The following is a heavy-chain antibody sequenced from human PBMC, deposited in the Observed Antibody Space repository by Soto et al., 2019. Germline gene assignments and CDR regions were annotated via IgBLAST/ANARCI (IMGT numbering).Heavy chain of an antibody. V-gene: IGHV1-46*03. Sequence: ASVKVSCKASGYTFTSYYMHWVRQAPGQGLEWMGIINPSGGSTSYAQKFQGRVTMTRDTSTSTVYMELSSLRSEDTAVYYCAREGYSSSSHAGGWFDPWGQGTLVTVSS. CDR3: AREGYSSSSHAGGWFDP. CDR1: GYTFTSYY. D-gene: IGHD6-6*01. J-gene: IGHJ5*02. CDR2: INPSGGST.